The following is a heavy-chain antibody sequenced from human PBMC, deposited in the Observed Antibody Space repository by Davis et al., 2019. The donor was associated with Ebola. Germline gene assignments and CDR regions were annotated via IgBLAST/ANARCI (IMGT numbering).Heavy chain of an antibody. Sequence: SLKISCAASGFTFDDYAMHWVRQAPGTGLEWVSGIPCTSGSIGDADSVKGRFTISRDNAKNSLYLQMNSLRAEDTALYYCAKDTGLVGDTPFDYWGQGTLVTVSS. CDR3: AKDTGLVGDTPFDY. J-gene: IGHJ4*02. D-gene: IGHD1-26*01. CDR1: GFTFDDYA. CDR2: IPCTSGSI. V-gene: IGHV3-9*01.